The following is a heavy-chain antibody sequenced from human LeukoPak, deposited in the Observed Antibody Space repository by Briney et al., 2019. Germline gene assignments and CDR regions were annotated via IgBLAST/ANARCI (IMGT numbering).Heavy chain of an antibody. Sequence: GGSLRLSCAASGFTFSTFEMNWVRQAPGKGLEWVSSISSSSTYKYYADSVKGRFTVSRDNAKNSLFLQMNSLRAEDTAVYYCAREDCSGDSCYAAFDFWGQGTIVTVSS. CDR3: AREDCSGDSCYAAFDF. CDR1: GFTFSTFE. J-gene: IGHJ3*01. D-gene: IGHD2-15*01. CDR2: ISSSSTYK. V-gene: IGHV3-21*06.